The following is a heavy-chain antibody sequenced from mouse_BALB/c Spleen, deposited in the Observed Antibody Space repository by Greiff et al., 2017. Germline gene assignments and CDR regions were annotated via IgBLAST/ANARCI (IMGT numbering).Heavy chain of an antibody. J-gene: IGHJ2*01. D-gene: IGHD2-14*01. CDR3: ARGDYRAPFDY. V-gene: IGHV5-9-3*01. Sequence: EVQLVESGGGLVKPGGSLKLSCAASGFTFSSYAMSWVRQTPEKRLEWVATISSGGSYTYYPDSVKGRFTISRDNAKNTLYLQMSSLRSEDTAMYYCARGDYRAPFDYWGQGTTLTVSS. CDR2: ISSGGSYT. CDR1: GFTFSSYA.